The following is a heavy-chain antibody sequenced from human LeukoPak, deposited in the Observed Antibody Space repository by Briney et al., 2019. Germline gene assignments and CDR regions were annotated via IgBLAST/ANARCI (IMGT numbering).Heavy chain of an antibody. J-gene: IGHJ4*02. CDR3: ANVSSGYFFDL. D-gene: IGHD3-22*01. CDR2: ISNDGGGT. Sequence: GGRHAQRKGLEWVSAISNDGGGTTYADFVKGRFSVSRDNSKNTLFLQMNSLRAEDTALYYCANVSSGYFFDLWGQGTLVTVSS. V-gene: IGHV3-23*01.